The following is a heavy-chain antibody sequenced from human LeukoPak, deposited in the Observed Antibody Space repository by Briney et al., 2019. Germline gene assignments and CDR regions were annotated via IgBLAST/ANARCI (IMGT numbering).Heavy chain of an antibody. CDR3: ARKNEQGVTDY. Sequence: GGSVRLSCAASGFSFTCCGMHWARQAPGKGLEWVAVISYEGTRRYYADSMKERFTISRDNAKNTVYLHMDSLRDEDTAVYYCARKNEQGVTDYWGQGALVSAPS. CDR2: ISYEGTRR. CDR1: GFSFTCCG. V-gene: IGHV3-30*03. D-gene: IGHD1-1*01. J-gene: IGHJ4*02.